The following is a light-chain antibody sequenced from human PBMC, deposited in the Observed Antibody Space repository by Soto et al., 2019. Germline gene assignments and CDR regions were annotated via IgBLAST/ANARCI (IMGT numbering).Light chain of an antibody. CDR2: DVS. CDR3: SSSTSSSTPGNV. Sequence: QSALTQPASVSGSPGQSITISCTGTSSDVGGYNYVSWYQQHPGKAPKLMIYDVSNRPSGVSNRFSGSKSGNTASLTISGLQAEDEADYYCSSSTSSSTPGNVFGTGTKVTVL. J-gene: IGLJ1*01. CDR1: SSDVGGYNY. V-gene: IGLV2-14*01.